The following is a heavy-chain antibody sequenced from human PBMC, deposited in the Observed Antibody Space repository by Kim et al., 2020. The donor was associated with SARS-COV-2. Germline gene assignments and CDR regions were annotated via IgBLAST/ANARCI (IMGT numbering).Heavy chain of an antibody. CDR3: AREVIDRLHRDDLDGFDI. J-gene: IGHJ3*02. Sequence: SETLSLTCIVSGVSIRNDNYFWSWVRQHPGKGLEWIGYSRYSGATHDNPSLRGRVFISLDVSKNQFSLRLNSVSAADTAVYYCAREVIDRLHRDDLDGFDIWGQGTLVTVSS. D-gene: IGHD2-21*02. V-gene: IGHV4-31*03. CDR1: GVSIRNDNYF. CDR2: SRYSGAT.